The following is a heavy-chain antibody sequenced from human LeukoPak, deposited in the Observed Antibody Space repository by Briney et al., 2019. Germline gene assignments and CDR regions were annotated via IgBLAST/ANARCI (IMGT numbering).Heavy chain of an antibody. CDR1: GYTFTNYF. CDR2: INTNTGNP. V-gene: IGHV7-4-1*02. Sequence: ASVKVSCKASGYTFTNYFMHWVRQAPGQGLEWMGWINTNTGNPTYAQGFTGRFVFSLDTSVSTAYLQISSLKAEDTAVYYCARDPPPSYDFWSGYYKGGFDYWGQGTLVTVSS. CDR3: ARDPPPSYDFWSGYYKGGFDY. D-gene: IGHD3-3*01. J-gene: IGHJ4*02.